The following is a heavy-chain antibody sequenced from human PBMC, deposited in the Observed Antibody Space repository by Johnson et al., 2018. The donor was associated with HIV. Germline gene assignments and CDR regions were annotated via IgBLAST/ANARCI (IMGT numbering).Heavy chain of an antibody. CDR1: AFTFSSYD. CDR2: IRSDGSNK. D-gene: IGHD3-16*01. V-gene: IGHV3-30*02. J-gene: IGHJ3*01. CDR3: AKDPLVSNGGAFDV. Sequence: QVQLVESGGGVVQPGGSLRLSCAASAFTFSSYDMHWVRQAPGKGLEWVAFIRSDGSNKYYADSVKGRFTISRDNSKNTLYLQLNGLRAEDTAVYYCAKDPLVSNGGAFDVWGQGTMVTVSS.